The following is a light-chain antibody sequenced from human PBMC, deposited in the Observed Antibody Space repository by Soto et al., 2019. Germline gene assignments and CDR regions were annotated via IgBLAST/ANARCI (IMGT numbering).Light chain of an antibody. CDR3: CSYAGGGTLV. V-gene: IGLV2-23*02. J-gene: IGLJ3*02. Sequence: QSALTQPASVSGSPGQSITISCTGTSIDVGSYDLVSWYQQHPGKAPKLIIYEVTMRPSGVSNRFSASKSGNTASLTISGLQPEDEADYYCCSYAGGGTLVFGGGTQLTVL. CDR1: SIDVGSYDL. CDR2: EVT.